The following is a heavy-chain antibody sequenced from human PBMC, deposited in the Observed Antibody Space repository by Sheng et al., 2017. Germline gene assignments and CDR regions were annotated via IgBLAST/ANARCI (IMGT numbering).Heavy chain of an antibody. CDR2: IYTSGST. V-gene: IGHV4-4*07. D-gene: IGHD2-15*01. CDR1: GGSISSYY. J-gene: IGHJ4*02. Sequence: QVQLQESGPGLVKPSETLSLTCTVSGGSISSYYWSWIRQPAGKGLEWIGRIYTSGSTNYNPSLKSRVTMSVDTSKNQFSLKLSSVTAADTAVYYCARQYCSGGSCYGSYFDYWGQGTLVTVSS. CDR3: ARQYCSGGSCYGSYFDY.